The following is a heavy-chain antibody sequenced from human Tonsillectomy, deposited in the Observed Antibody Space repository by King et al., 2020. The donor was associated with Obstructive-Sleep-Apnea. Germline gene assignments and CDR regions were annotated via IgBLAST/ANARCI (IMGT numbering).Heavy chain of an antibody. V-gene: IGHV4-59*08. D-gene: IGHD4-17*01. Sequence: QLQESGPGLVKPSETLSLTCTVSGGSISNYYWSWIRQPPGKGLEWLGYMYYSGNTNFNHSLMSRVTISADTSKIQFSLRLSSVTAADTAVYYCARHRGVEDYGDYGDYFDYWGQGTLVTVSS. J-gene: IGHJ4*02. CDR3: ARHRGVEDYGDYGDYFDY. CDR2: MYYSGNT. CDR1: GGSISNYY.